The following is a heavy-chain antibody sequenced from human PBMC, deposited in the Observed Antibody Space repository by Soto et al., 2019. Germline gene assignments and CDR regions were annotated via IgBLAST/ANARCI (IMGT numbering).Heavy chain of an antibody. CDR2: IYYSGST. J-gene: IGHJ5*02. V-gene: IGHV4-31*03. CDR1: GGSISSVGYY. CDR3: ARDSSLGYCSGGSCLNWFDP. Sequence: TLSLTCTVSGGSISSVGYYCSWIRQHPGKGLEWIGYIYYSGSTYYNPSLKSRVTISVDTSKNQFSLKLSSVTAADTAVYYCARDSSLGYCSGGSCLNWFDPWGQGTLVTVSS. D-gene: IGHD2-15*01.